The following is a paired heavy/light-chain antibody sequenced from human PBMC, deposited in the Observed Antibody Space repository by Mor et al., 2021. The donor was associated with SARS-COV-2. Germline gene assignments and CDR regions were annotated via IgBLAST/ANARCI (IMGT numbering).Light chain of an antibody. Sequence: DIQVTQSPSSLSASVGDRVTITCRASQDIGTYLTWYQQKPGKAPKLLIYASYNLQSGVPSRFSGSGSGTEFTLTINSLQPEDFATYYCQQSYSTPTFGGGTKVEI. CDR1: QDIGTY. CDR2: ASY. CDR3: QQSYSTPT. V-gene: IGKV1-39*01. J-gene: IGKJ4*01.
Heavy chain of an antibody. Sequence: EVQLVESGGRLVKSGGSLRLSCEGSAFTFSNYGMNWVRQAPGKGLEWIASISSGSNYIYYADAVKGRFTISRDNAQNSLYLQLNSLRAEDTAIYYCARDRDDKEGRFYQYHMDVWGQGTAVTVSS. V-gene: IGHV3-21*04. CDR3: ARDRDDKEGRFYQYHMDV. CDR2: ISSGSNYI. J-gene: IGHJ6*02. CDR1: AFTFSNYG. D-gene: IGHD2-2*01.